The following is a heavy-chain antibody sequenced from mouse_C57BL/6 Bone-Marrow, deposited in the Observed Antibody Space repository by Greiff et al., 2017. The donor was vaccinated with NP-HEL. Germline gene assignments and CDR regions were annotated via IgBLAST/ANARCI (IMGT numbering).Heavy chain of an antibody. Sequence: EVHLVESEGGLVQPGSSMKLSCTASGFTFSDYYMAWVRQVPEKGLEWVANINYDGSSTYYLDSLKSRFIISRDNAKNILYLQMSSLKSEDTATYYCAREGVTPYYYAMDYWGQGTSVTVSS. CDR1: GFTFSDYY. CDR2: INYDGSST. D-gene: IGHD2-2*01. CDR3: AREGVTPYYYAMDY. V-gene: IGHV5-16*01. J-gene: IGHJ4*01.